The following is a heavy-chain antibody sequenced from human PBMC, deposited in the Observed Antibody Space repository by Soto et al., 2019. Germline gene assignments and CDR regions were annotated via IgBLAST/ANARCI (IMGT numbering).Heavy chain of an antibody. V-gene: IGHV1-2*04. CDR1: GDTFTDYY. Sequence: QVQLVQSGAEVKKPGDSVTVSCRSSGDTFTDYYRHWVRQAPGQGLEWMGWINPNSGVTKYAQKFQGWVTMTRDTSIRTVYMQLSRLRSDDTAVYYCARESGGATATLDYYYFYMDVWGTGTTVTVSS. J-gene: IGHJ6*03. CDR3: ARESGGATATLDYYYFYMDV. D-gene: IGHD5-12*01. CDR2: INPNSGVT.